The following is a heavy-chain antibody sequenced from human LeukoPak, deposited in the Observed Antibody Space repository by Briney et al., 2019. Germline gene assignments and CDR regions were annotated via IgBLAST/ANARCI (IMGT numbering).Heavy chain of an antibody. V-gene: IGHV4-38-2*02. CDR3: VRLDYNNYVKDDY. Sequence: SETLSPTCTVSGYSISGGYYWGWIRQPPGKGLEWIASMYHSGSTYYNPSLRSRVTISVDTPKNQVSLKLSSVTAADTAVYYCVRLDYNNYVKDDYWGQGTLVIVSS. CDR1: GYSISGGYY. J-gene: IGHJ4*01. CDR2: MYHSGST. D-gene: IGHD4-11*01.